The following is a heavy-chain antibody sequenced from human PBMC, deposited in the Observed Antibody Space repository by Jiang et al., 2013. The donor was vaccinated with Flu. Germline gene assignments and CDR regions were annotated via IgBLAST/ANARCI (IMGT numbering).Heavy chain of an antibody. CDR3: ARVARRLLWFRRGAFDI. CDR2: IYYSGST. J-gene: IGHJ3*02. D-gene: IGHD3-10*01. Sequence: GSISSYYWSWIRQPPGKGLEWIGYIYYSGSTNYNPSLKSRVTISVDTSKNQFSLKLSSVTAADTAVYYCARVARRLLWFRRGAFDIWGQGTMVTVSS. CDR1: GSISSYY. V-gene: IGHV4-59*01.